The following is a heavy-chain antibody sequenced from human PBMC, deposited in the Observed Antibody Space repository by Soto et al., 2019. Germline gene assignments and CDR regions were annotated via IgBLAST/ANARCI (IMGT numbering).Heavy chain of an antibody. V-gene: IGHV3-49*03. Sequence: PGGSLRLSCAASGFTFSSYWMHWFRQAPGKGLEWVGFIRSKAYGGTTEYAASVKGRFTISRDDSKSIAYLQMNSLKTEDTAVYYCTCPSGSYYEFGYWGQGTLVTVSS. CDR2: IRSKAYGGTT. CDR3: TCPSGSYYEFGY. D-gene: IGHD1-26*01. J-gene: IGHJ4*02. CDR1: GFTFSSYW.